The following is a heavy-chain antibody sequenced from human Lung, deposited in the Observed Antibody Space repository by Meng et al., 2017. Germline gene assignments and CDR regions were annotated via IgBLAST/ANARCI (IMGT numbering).Heavy chain of an antibody. D-gene: IGHD2-15*01. V-gene: IGHV3-21*01. J-gene: IGHJ4*02. CDR3: ARGRVVVAATPSDY. CDR1: GFTFRSYS. Sequence: EVQLVESGGGLVKRGGSLRLSCAASGFTFRSYSMKWVGPAPGKGLEWVSSISSSSAYADSVKGRFTISRDNAKNSLYLQMNSLRAEDTAVYYCARGRVVVAATPSDYWGQGTLVTVSS. CDR2: ISSSSA.